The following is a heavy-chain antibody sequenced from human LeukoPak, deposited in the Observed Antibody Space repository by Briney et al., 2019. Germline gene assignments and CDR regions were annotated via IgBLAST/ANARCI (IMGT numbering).Heavy chain of an antibody. D-gene: IGHD6-19*01. CDR3: AKGSGSGWYGWFDP. Sequence: PGGSLRLSCAASRFTFSGYAMYWVRQAPGKGLEWVSCIDASGVNTYYADSVKGRFTISRDNSNNTLYLQMNSPRAEDTAVYYCAKGSGSGWYGWFDPWGQGTLVTVSS. V-gene: IGHV3-23*01. J-gene: IGHJ5*02. CDR1: RFTFSGYA. CDR2: IDASGVNT.